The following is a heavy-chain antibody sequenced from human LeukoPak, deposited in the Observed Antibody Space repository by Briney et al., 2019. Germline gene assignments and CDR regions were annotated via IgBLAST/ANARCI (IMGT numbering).Heavy chain of an antibody. D-gene: IGHD2-15*01. Sequence: LQTLSLTCAISGDSVSSNSAAWNWIRQSPSRGLEWLGRTYYRSKWYNDYAVSVKSRITINPDTSKNQFSLQLNSVTPEDTAVYYCARERFPWGLLPRWYNWFDPWGQGTLVTVSS. CDR3: ARERFPWGLLPRWYNWFDP. CDR2: TYYRSKWYN. J-gene: IGHJ5*02. V-gene: IGHV6-1*01. CDR1: GDSVSSNSAA.